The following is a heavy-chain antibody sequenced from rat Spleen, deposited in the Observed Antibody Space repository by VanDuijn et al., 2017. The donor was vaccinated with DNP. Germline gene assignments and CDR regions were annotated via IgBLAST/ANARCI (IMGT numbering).Heavy chain of an antibody. CDR3: TRDLATVVPY. D-gene: IGHD1-1*01. CDR1: GLTFSSFP. V-gene: IGHV5-46*01. CDR2: ISTSGGST. Sequence: EVQLVESGGGLVQPGRSMKLSCAASGLTFSSFPMAWVRQAPTKGLEWVATISTSGGSTDYRVSVKGRFTISRDNAKSTLYLQMNSPRSEDTATYYCTRDLATVVPYWGQGVMVTVSS. J-gene: IGHJ2*01.